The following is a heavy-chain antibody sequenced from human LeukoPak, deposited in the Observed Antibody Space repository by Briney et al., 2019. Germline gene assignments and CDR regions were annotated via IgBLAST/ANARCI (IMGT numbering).Heavy chain of an antibody. Sequence: PSETLSLTCTVSGGSISSYYWSWIRQPPGKGLEWIGYIYTSGSTNYNPSLKSRVTISVATSKNQFSLKLSSVTAADTAVYYCARLTTVTTGFDYWGQGTLVTVSS. CDR3: ARLTTVTTGFDY. J-gene: IGHJ4*02. V-gene: IGHV4-4*09. D-gene: IGHD4-17*01. CDR2: IYTSGST. CDR1: GGSISSYY.